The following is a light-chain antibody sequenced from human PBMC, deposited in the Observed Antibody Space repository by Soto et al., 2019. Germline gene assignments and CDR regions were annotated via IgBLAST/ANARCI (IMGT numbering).Light chain of an antibody. J-gene: IGKJ2*01. CDR1: QSISSY. CDR2: AAS. V-gene: IGKV1-39*01. Sequence: DIQMTQSPSSLSASVGDRVTITCRASQSISSYLNWYQQKPGKAPKLLIYAASILQSGVPSRFSGSGSGTDFTLTIDSLQPEDFATYYCQQSHSTPYTFGQGTKLQIK. CDR3: QQSHSTPYT.